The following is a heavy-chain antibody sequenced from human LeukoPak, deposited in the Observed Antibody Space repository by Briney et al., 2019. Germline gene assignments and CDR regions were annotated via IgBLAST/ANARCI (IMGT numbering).Heavy chain of an antibody. J-gene: IGHJ4*02. D-gene: IGHD2-15*01. CDR1: GFAFSSFA. V-gene: IGHV3-23*01. Sequence: PGGSLRLSCAASGFAFSSFAMSWVRQAPGKGPEWVSLISGSGISTYYADSVKGRFTISRDNSKNTLYLQMNSLRAEDTAVYYCAKDPIYCSGGSCSSGYDYFDYWGQGTLVTVSS. CDR2: ISGSGIST. CDR3: AKDPIYCSGGSCSSGYDYFDY.